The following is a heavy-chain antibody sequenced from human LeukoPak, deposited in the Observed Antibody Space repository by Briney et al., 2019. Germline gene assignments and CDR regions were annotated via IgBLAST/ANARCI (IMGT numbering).Heavy chain of an antibody. V-gene: IGHV4-4*02. CDR2: IYHSGST. D-gene: IGHD3-22*01. CDR1: GGSISSSNW. Sequence: SETLSLTCAVSGGSISSSNWWSWVRQPPGKGLEWIGEIYHSGSTNYNPSLKSRVTISVDKSKNQFSLKLSSVTAADTAVYYCARHLGYYDSSDIIFDYWGQGTLVTVSS. CDR3: ARHLGYYDSSDIIFDY. J-gene: IGHJ4*02.